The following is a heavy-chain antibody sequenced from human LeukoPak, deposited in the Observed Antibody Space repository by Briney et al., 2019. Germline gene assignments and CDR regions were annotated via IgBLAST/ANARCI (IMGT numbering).Heavy chain of an antibody. Sequence: PSETLSLTCTVSGGSISSSSYYWGWIRQPPGKGLEWIGSIYYSGSTYYNPSLKSRVTISVDTSKNQFSLKLSSVTAADTAVYYCARVGRDYYDSVNWGQGTLVTVSS. CDR3: ARVGRDYYDSVN. V-gene: IGHV4-39*07. CDR2: IYYSGST. D-gene: IGHD3-22*01. J-gene: IGHJ4*02. CDR1: GGSISSSSYY.